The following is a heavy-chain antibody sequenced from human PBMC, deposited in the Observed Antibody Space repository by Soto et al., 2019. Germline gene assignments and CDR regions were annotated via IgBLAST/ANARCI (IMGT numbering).Heavy chain of an antibody. J-gene: IGHJ4*02. D-gene: IGHD1-26*01. Sequence: QVQLVQSGAEVKKPGSSVKVSCKASGGTFSSYSINWVRQAPGQGLEWMGEIIPIFGTANYAHKFQGIVTITADESTTTADMELSSLRSEDTAVYYCARDGGRHSGGIDYWGQGTLVTVSS. CDR1: GGTFSSYS. V-gene: IGHV1-69*01. CDR2: IIPIFGTA. CDR3: ARDGGRHSGGIDY.